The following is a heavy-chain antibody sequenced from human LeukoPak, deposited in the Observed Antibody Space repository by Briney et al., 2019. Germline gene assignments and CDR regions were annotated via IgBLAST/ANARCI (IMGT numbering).Heavy chain of an antibody. J-gene: IGHJ4*02. CDR2: IKSKTDGETT. D-gene: IGHD3-10*01. V-gene: IGHV3-15*01. CDR1: GFTFTNAW. Sequence: GGSLRLSCVDSGFTFTNAWISWVRQAPGKGLEWIGRIKSKTDGETTNYAEPVRGRFTISRDDSKSAVYLQMNSLKIEDTAVYYCTTDLGTYYHGSQRLIPIDYWGQGTLVTVSS. CDR3: TTDLGTYYHGSQRLIPIDY.